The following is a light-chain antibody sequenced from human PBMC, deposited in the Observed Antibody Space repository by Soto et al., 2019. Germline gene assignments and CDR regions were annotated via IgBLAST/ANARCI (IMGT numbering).Light chain of an antibody. Sequence: EIVLTQSPATLSVSPGERATLSCRASQSISTNLAWFLQKPGQAPRLLISRASTRATGIPARFSGSGSGTDFTLTITSLQSEDFGVYYCHQHNNWWTFGQGTKVDIK. J-gene: IGKJ1*01. CDR3: HQHNNWWT. V-gene: IGKV3-15*01. CDR2: RAS. CDR1: QSISTN.